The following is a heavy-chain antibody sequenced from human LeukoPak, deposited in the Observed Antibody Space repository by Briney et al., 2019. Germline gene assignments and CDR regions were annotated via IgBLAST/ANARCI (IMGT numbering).Heavy chain of an antibody. J-gene: IGHJ4*02. D-gene: IGHD6-19*01. CDR2: ISYDGSNK. V-gene: IGHV3-30*04. CDR1: GFTFSSYE. Sequence: GGSLRLSCAASGFTFSSYEVNWVRQAPGKGLEWVAVISYDGSNKYYADSVKGRFTISRDSAKNSLYLQMDSLRVEDTAIYYCARCSGWAFKNWGQGTLVTVSS. CDR3: ARCSGWAFKN.